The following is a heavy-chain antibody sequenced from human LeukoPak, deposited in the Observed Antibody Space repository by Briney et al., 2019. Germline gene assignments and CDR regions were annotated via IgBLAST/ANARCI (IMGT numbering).Heavy chain of an antibody. CDR1: GFTLSRYW. CDR3: ATVGGDFWWFDL. J-gene: IGHJ5*02. CDR2: INSDGRRT. V-gene: IGHV3-74*01. D-gene: IGHD2-21*01. Sequence: GGSLRLSCVASGFTLSRYWMHWVRQAPGKGLGWVSRINSDGRRTKYADSGKGRFITSSDNADNTLYLQMNSLRAEDTAVYYCATVGGDFWWFDLWGQGTLVTVSS.